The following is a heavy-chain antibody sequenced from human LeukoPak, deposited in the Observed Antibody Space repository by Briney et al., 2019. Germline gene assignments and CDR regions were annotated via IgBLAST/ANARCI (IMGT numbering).Heavy chain of an antibody. Sequence: PGGSLRLSCAASGFTFSSYSMNWVRQAPGKGLEWVSSISSSSSYIYYADSVKGRFTISRDNAKNSLYLQMNSLRAEDTAVYYCAIDQKGYCSRGRCYRTVFDICVQGTMVTVCS. D-gene: IGHD2-15*01. J-gene: IGHJ3*02. CDR1: GFTFSSYS. CDR3: AIDQKGYCSRGRCYRTVFDI. V-gene: IGHV3-21*01. CDR2: ISSSSSYI.